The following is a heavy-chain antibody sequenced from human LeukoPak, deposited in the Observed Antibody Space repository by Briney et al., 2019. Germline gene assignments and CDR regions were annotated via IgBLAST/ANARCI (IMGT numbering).Heavy chain of an antibody. V-gene: IGHV4-61*02. D-gene: IGHD3-22*01. CDR2: IYISGST. Sequence: PSQTLSLTCTVSGGSISSGSYYWSWIRQPAGKGLEWIGRIYISGSTNYNPSLKSRVTISVDTSKNQFSLKLSSVTAADTAVYYCASMEYYYDSSGYHQLGYYFDYWGQGTLVTVSS. J-gene: IGHJ4*02. CDR3: ASMEYYYDSSGYHQLGYYFDY. CDR1: GGSISSGSYY.